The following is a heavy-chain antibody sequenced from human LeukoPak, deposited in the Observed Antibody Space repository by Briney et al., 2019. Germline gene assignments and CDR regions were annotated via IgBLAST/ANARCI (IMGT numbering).Heavy chain of an antibody. CDR2: INKNGDAT. Sequence: GGSLRLSCTASGFTFGAYAMHWVRQAPGKGLEWVSLINKNGDATYYADSVNGRFTISRDNTKNSLYLQMNSLRSEDSAFYYCSTWACYHGLDAWGRGSTVTVSS. V-gene: IGHV3-43*02. CDR1: GFTFGAYA. J-gene: IGHJ6*02. CDR3: STWACYHGLDA. D-gene: IGHD2-2*01.